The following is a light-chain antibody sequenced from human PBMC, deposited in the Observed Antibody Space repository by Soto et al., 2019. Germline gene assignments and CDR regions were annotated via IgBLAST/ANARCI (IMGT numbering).Light chain of an antibody. V-gene: IGLV1-47*01. CDR3: AAWDDSLSAVV. J-gene: IGLJ2*01. CDR1: SSSIGSNY. Sequence: QSALTQPPSASGTPGQRVTISCYGSSSSIGSNYVYWYQQFPGSAPKLLIYRNDQRPSGVPDRFSGSKSGTSASLAISGPRSEDEADYYCAAWDDSLSAVVFGGGTKLTVL. CDR2: RND.